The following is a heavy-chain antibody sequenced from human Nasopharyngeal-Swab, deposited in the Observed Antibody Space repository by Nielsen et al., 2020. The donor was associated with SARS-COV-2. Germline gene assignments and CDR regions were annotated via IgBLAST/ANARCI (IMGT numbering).Heavy chain of an antibody. J-gene: IGHJ4*02. CDR2: ISWNSGSI. CDR1: GVTFDDYA. D-gene: IGHD3-3*01. Sequence: GAASGVTFDDYAMHWVRQAPGKGLEWVSGISWNSGSIGYADSVKGRFTISRDNAKNSLYLQMNSLRAEDTALYHCARGRFLEWLLWDYWGQGTLVTVSS. CDR3: ARGRFLEWLLWDY. V-gene: IGHV3-9*01.